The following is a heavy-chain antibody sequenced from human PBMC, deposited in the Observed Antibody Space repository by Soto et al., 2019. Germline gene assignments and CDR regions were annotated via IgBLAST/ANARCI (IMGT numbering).Heavy chain of an antibody. CDR2: ISCSGGTT. Sequence: VQLLESGGGLVQPGGSLRLSCAASGFIFSNYAMTWVRQAPGKGLERVSTISCSGGTTYYTDSVKGRFTISRDNSKNTLYLQMDSLTDEDTAVYYCAKSPLRTTIGLDYWGQGTLVTVSS. CDR1: GFIFSNYA. CDR3: AKSPLRTTIGLDY. J-gene: IGHJ4*02. D-gene: IGHD5-12*01. V-gene: IGHV3-23*01.